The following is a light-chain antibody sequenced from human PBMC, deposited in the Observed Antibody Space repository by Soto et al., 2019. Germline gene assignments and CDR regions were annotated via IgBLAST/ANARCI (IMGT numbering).Light chain of an antibody. CDR3: AAWDDGLSGWV. J-gene: IGLJ3*02. Sequence: QSVLTQPPSASGTPGQRVTISCSGSSSNMGTSYVYWYQQLPGTAPKLLIYSNNQRPSGVPDQFSGSKSGTSASLAISGLRSEDEADYYCAAWDDGLSGWVFGGGTKLTVL. CDR1: SSNMGTSY. V-gene: IGLV1-47*02. CDR2: SNN.